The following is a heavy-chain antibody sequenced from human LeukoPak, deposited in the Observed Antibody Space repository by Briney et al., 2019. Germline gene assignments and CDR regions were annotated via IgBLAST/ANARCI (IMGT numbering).Heavy chain of an antibody. Sequence: GASVKVSCKASGGTFANYAISWVRKAPGQGLEWMGGIIPIFGTGHSAQKFQGRLTITADESTRTTYMELRSLRSDDTAVYYCAKGHDDFRQFDFWGQGTLVTVSS. CDR2: IIPIFGTG. CDR1: GGTFANYA. J-gene: IGHJ4*02. V-gene: IGHV1-69*13. D-gene: IGHD3-3*01. CDR3: AKGHDDFRQFDF.